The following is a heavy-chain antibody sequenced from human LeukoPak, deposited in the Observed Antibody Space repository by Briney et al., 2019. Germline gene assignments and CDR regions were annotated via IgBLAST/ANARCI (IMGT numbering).Heavy chain of an antibody. D-gene: IGHD6-13*01. J-gene: IGHJ2*01. CDR1: GGSISTYY. CDR2: IYYSGTT. V-gene: IGHV4-59*01. Sequence: SETLSLTCTVSGGSISTYYWSWIRQPPGKGLEGIGYIYYSGTTNQNPSLKSRVTISVDTSKNQSSLKLSSVTAADTAVYYCARDRGIADWYFDLWGRGTLVTVSS. CDR3: ARDRGIADWYFDL.